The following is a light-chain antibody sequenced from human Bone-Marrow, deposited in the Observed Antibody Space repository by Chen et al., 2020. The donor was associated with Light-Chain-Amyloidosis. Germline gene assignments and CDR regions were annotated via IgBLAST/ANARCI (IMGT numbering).Light chain of an antibody. J-gene: IGKJ3*01. Sequence: DIVMTQSPLSLSVTPGEPASISCRSSQSLQHRNGNNYLDWYLQKPGQSPQVLFYLGSVRASGVPDRFSASASGTDVTLKISRVEAEDVGVYYCMQTLQTPLTFGPGTKVDIK. CDR1: QSLQHRNGNNY. CDR3: MQTLQTPLT. V-gene: IGKV2-28*01. CDR2: LGS.